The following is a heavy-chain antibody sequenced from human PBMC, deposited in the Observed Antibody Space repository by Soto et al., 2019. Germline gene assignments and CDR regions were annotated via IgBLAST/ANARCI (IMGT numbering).Heavy chain of an antibody. Sequence: LCGGSISSGGYYWSWIRQHPGKGLEWIGYIYHSGSTYYNPSLKSRVTISVDTSKNQFSLKLSSVTAADTAVYYCARDTSSGWSPPFGHWGQGTLVTVSS. V-gene: IGHV4-31*02. CDR2: IYHSGST. D-gene: IGHD6-19*01. J-gene: IGHJ4*02. CDR3: ARDTSSGWSPPFGH. CDR1: GGSISSGGYY.